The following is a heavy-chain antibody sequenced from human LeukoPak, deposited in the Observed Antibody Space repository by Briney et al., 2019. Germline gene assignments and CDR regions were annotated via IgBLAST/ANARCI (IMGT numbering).Heavy chain of an antibody. CDR1: GFTFSSYA. CDR3: AKDGGGSYSYFDY. Sequence: GGSLRLSCAASGFTFSSYAMSWVRQASGKGLEWVSAISGSGGSTYYADSVKGRFTISRDNSKNTLYLQMNSLRAEDTAVYYCAKDGGGSYSYFDYWGQGTLVTVSS. CDR2: ISGSGGST. V-gene: IGHV3-23*01. D-gene: IGHD1-26*01. J-gene: IGHJ4*02.